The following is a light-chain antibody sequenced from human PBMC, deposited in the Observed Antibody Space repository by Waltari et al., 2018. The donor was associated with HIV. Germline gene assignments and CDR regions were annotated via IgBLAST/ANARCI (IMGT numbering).Light chain of an antibody. CDR3: RTWESSLSASWV. CDR2: DNT. CDR1: NSNIAKNY. V-gene: IGLV1-51*01. Sequence: QSVLTQPPSVSAAPGQKVTISCSGTNSNIAKNYVSWYQQVPGTAPKLLIYDNTKRPSGIPERFSGSKSGTSATLDITGLQTGDEADYYCRTWESSLSASWVFGGGTKLTVL. J-gene: IGLJ3*02.